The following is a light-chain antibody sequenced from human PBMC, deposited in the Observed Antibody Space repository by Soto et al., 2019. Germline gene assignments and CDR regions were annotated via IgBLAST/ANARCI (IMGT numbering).Light chain of an antibody. J-gene: IGKJ5*01. V-gene: IGKV1-17*01. Sequence: DIQMTQSLSSVSASLGDRVSIXXRSSQDIRNDLGWFQQKPGEPPKRXIYAVSNLQSGVPSRFSGSGAGTEFTLTISSLQPEDFATYYCLQHNAFPLTFGQGTRLEI. CDR1: QDIRND. CDR2: AVS. CDR3: LQHNAFPLT.